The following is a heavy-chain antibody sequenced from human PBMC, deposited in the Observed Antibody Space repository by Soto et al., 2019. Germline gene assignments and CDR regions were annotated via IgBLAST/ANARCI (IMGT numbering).Heavy chain of an antibody. Sequence: QITLKESGPTLVNPTQTLTLTCTFSGFSLSTSRVGVCWISQPPGQALELLAIIYWDDDKRYSPSLESRLAITNDTSKNQVVLTMTNLAPVDTATYYCAHIMITFGGVTALDAFDFWGQGTMVTVSS. CDR3: AHIMITFGGVTALDAFDF. CDR1: GFSLSTSRVG. J-gene: IGHJ3*01. D-gene: IGHD3-16*01. CDR2: IYWDDDK. V-gene: IGHV2-5*02.